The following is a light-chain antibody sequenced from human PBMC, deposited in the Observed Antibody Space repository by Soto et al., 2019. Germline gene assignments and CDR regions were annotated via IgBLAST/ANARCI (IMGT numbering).Light chain of an antibody. CDR3: QHYGSSPYT. V-gene: IGKV3D-20*01. CDR2: DAY. CDR1: QSVSSSY. Sequence: EIVLTQSPATLSLSPGERATLSCGASQSVSSSYLAWYQQKPGLAPSLLIHDAYSRATGLPDRFSGSGSGTDFPLNISRLEPDDFAVYYCQHYGSSPYTFGQGTNLEIK. J-gene: IGKJ2*01.